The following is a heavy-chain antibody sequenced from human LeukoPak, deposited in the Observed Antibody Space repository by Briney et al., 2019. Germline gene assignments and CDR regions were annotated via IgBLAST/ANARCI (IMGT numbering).Heavy chain of an antibody. Sequence: PGGSLRLSCAASGFTFDDYGMSWVRQAPGKGLEWVSGINWNGGSTGYADSVKGRFTISRDNSKNTLYLQMNSLRAEDTAVYYCAKDHGGSGSYLRTRFDPWGQGTLVTVSS. CDR2: INWNGGST. CDR3: AKDHGGSGSYLRTRFDP. J-gene: IGHJ5*02. V-gene: IGHV3-20*04. CDR1: GFTFDDYG. D-gene: IGHD3-10*01.